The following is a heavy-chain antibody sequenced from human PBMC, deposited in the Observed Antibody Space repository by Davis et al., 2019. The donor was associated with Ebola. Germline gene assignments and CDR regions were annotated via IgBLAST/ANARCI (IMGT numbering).Heavy chain of an antibody. D-gene: IGHD6-6*01. CDR3: AREYSSSWGYYYYGMDV. V-gene: IGHV3-11*01. Sequence: SCAASGFTFSDYYMSWIRQAPGKGLEWVSYISSSGSTIYYADSVKGRFTISRDNAKNSLYLQMNSLRAEDTAVYYCAREYSSSWGYYYYGMDVWGQGTTVTVSS. CDR2: ISSSGSTI. CDR1: GFTFSDYY. J-gene: IGHJ6*02.